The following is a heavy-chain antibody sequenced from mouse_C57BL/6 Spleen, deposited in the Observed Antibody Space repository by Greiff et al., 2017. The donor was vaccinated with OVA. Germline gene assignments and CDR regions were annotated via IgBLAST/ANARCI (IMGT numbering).Heavy chain of an antibody. CDR3: ARQVRYDYDGGLYAMDY. D-gene: IGHD2-4*01. Sequence: EVKVIESGGDLVKPGGSLKLSCAASGFTFSSYGMSWVRQTPDKRLEWVATISSGGSYTYYPDSVKGRFTISRDNAKNTLYLQMSSLKSEDTAMYYCARQVRYDYDGGLYAMDYWGQGTSVTVSS. CDR2: ISSGGSYT. V-gene: IGHV5-6*01. CDR1: GFTFSSYG. J-gene: IGHJ4*01.